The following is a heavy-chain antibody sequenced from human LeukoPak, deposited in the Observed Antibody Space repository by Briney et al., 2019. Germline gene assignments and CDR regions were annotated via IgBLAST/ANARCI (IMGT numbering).Heavy chain of an antibody. CDR1: GFTFSSSA. V-gene: IGHV3-21*01. CDR2: ISSSSYI. Sequence: GGSLRLSCAASGFTFSSSAMSWVRQAPGKGLEWVSAISSSSYIYYADSVKGRFTISRDNAKNSLYLQMNSLRAEDTAAYYCARDFYGDYSFDYWGQGTLVTVSS. D-gene: IGHD4-17*01. J-gene: IGHJ4*02. CDR3: ARDFYGDYSFDY.